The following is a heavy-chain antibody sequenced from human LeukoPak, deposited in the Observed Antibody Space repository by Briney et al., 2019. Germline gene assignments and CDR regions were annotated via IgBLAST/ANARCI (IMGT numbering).Heavy chain of an antibody. V-gene: IGHV4-39*01. D-gene: IGHD3-10*01. J-gene: IGHJ5*02. CDR3: ARYGSGSYYRSFDP. CDR2: IYYSGST. CDR1: GGSISSSSYY. Sequence: SETLSLTCTASGGSISSSSYYWGWIRQPPGKGLEWIGSIYYSGSTYYNPSLKSRVTISVDTSKNQFSLKLSSVTAADTAVYYCARYGSGSYYRSFDPWGQGTLVTVSS.